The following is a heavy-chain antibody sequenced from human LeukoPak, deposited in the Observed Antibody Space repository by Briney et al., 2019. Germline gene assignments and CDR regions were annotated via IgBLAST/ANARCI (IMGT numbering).Heavy chain of an antibody. D-gene: IGHD2-15*01. CDR2: ISSSSSYI. CDR3: ARDAARDCSGGSCYGVGYYYYYYGMDV. CDR1: GFTFSSYS. J-gene: IGHJ6*02. V-gene: IGHV3-21*01. Sequence: GGSLRLSCAASGFTFSSYSMNWVRQAPGKGLEWVSSISSSSSYIYYADSVKGRFTISRDNAKNSLYLQTNSLRAEDTAVYYCARDAARDCSGGSCYGVGYYYYYYGMDVWGQGTTVTVSS.